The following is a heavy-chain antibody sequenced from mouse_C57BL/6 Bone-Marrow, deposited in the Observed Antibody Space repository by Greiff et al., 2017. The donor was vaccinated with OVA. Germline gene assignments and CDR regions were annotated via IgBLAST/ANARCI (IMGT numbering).Heavy chain of an antibody. CDR1: GYTFTSYG. CDR3: TYYYGSSSYWYFDV. J-gene: IGHJ1*03. Sequence: QVQLQQSGAELARPGASVKLSCKASGYTFTSYGISWVKQRTGQGLEWIGEIYPRSGNTYYNEKFKGKATLTADKSSSTAYMGIRILKSEASSVYGCTYYYGSSSYWYFDVWGTGTTVTVSS. CDR2: IYPRSGNT. D-gene: IGHD1-1*01. V-gene: IGHV1-81*01.